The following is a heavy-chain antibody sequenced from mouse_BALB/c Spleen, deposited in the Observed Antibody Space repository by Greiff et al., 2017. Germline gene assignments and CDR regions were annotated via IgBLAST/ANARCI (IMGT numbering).Heavy chain of an antibody. Sequence: EVKVVESGGGLVKLGGSLKLSCAASGFTFSSYYMSWVRQTPEKRLELVAAINSNGGSTYYPDTVKGRFTISRDNAKNTLYLQMSSLKSEDTALYYCARHRNGNYSWFAYWGQGTLVTVSA. CDR3: ARHRNGNYSWFAY. CDR2: INSNGGST. CDR1: GFTFSSYY. J-gene: IGHJ3*01. V-gene: IGHV5-6-2*01. D-gene: IGHD2-1*01.